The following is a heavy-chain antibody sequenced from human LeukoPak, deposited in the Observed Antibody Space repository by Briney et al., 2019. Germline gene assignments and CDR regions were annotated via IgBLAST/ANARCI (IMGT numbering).Heavy chain of an antibody. V-gene: IGHV1-8*01. J-gene: IGHJ2*01. CDR2: MNPNSGNT. CDR1: GHTFTSYD. CDR3: ARDSVYYDSSGWYFDL. Sequence: GASVKVSCKASGHTFTSYDINWVRQATGQGLEWMGWMNPNSGNTGYAQKLQGRVTMTTDTSTSTAYMELRSLRSDDTAVYYCARDSVYYDSSGWYFDLWGRGTLVTVSP. D-gene: IGHD3-22*01.